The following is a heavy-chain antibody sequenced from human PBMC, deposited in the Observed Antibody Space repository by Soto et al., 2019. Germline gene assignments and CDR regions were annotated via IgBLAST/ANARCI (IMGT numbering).Heavy chain of an antibody. V-gene: IGHV4-39*01. CDR1: GGSISSSSYY. Sequence: SETLSLTCTVSGGSISSSSYYWGWIRQPPGKGLEWIGSIYYSGSTYYNPSLKSRVTISVDTSKNQFSLKLSSVTAADTAVYYCARHLRPLLYDTFDPWGQGTLVTVSS. J-gene: IGHJ5*02. CDR2: IYYSGST. CDR3: ARHLRPLLYDTFDP. D-gene: IGHD3-22*01.